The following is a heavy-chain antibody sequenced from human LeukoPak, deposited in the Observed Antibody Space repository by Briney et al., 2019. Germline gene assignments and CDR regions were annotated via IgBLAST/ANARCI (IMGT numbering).Heavy chain of an antibody. CDR1: GYTFTSYD. Sequence: ASVKVSCKASGYTFTSYDINWVRQATGQGLEWMGWMNPNSGNTDYAQKFQGRVTMTRNTSISTAYMELSSLRSEDTAVYYCAKTVRTAAPGLLGSWGQGTLVTVSS. V-gene: IGHV1-8*01. J-gene: IGHJ5*02. CDR3: AKTVRTAAPGLLGS. CDR2: MNPNSGNT. D-gene: IGHD6-13*01.